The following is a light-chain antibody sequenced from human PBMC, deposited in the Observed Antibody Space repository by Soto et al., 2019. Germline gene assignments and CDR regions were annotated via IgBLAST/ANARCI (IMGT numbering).Light chain of an antibody. CDR2: EVF. Sequence: QSVLTHPASVSWSPGQSITIPCTGTNSDVGGYNYVSWYQHHPGKAPKLMIYEVFNRPSGVSSRFSGSKSGSTASLTISGLQAEDEADYYCSSYTTTNNPYVFGTGTKVTVL. CDR1: NSDVGGYNY. CDR3: SSYTTTNNPYV. J-gene: IGLJ1*01. V-gene: IGLV2-14*01.